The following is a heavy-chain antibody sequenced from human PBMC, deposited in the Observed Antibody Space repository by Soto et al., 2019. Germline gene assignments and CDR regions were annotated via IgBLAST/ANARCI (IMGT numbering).Heavy chain of an antibody. D-gene: IGHD3-3*01. J-gene: IGHJ5*02. CDR3: ARTKGPYTIFGVENWFDP. CDR2: ICHSGST. CDR1: GGSISSGGYS. Sequence: QLQLQESGSGLVKPSQTLSLTCAVSGGSISSGGYSWSWIRQPPGKGLEWIGYICHSGSTYYNPSLKSRVTISGDRYKNQFSLKLSSVTAADTAVYYWARTKGPYTIFGVENWFDPWGPGTLVTVSS. V-gene: IGHV4-30-2*01.